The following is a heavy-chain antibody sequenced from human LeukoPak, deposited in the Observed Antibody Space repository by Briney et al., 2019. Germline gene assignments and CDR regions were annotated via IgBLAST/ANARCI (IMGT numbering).Heavy chain of an antibody. CDR1: GGSISSYY. D-gene: IGHD3-9*01. J-gene: IGHJ4*02. V-gene: IGHV4-4*07. Sequence: SETLSLTCTVSGGSISSYYWSWIRQPAGKGLEWIGRIYTSGSTNYNPSLKSRVTISVDTSKNQFSLKLSSVTAADTAVYYCASRYYDILTGYYNDYWGQGTLVTVSS. CDR2: IYTSGST. CDR3: ASRYYDILTGYYNDY.